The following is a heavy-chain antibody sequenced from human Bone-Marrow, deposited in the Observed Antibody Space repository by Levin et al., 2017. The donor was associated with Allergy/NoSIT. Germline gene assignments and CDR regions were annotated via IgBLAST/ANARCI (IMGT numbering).Heavy chain of an antibody. CDR1: GFAFNTFA. CDR2: ISFDADKK. Sequence: LPGGSLRLSCAASGFAFNTFAMHWVRQAPGKGLEWVATISFDADKKYIADSVRGRFTISRDNSNNTLSLHMDSLRPEDTAVYYCAKDRGQFMSYYFYGLDVWGQGTAVSVSS. D-gene: IGHD3-10*01. V-gene: IGHV3-30-3*02. CDR3: AKDRGQFMSYYFYGLDV. J-gene: IGHJ6*01.